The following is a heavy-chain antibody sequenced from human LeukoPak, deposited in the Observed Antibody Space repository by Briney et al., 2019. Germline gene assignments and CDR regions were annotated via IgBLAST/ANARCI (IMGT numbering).Heavy chain of an antibody. V-gene: IGHV4-4*07. CDR2: IYTSGST. J-gene: IGHJ4*02. Sequence: SETLSLTCTVSGGSISSYYWSWIRQPAGKVLEWIGRIYTSGSTNYNPSLKSRVTMSVDTSKNQFSLKLSSVTAADTAVYYCARDTFLAALGYFDYWGQGTLVTVSS. CDR3: ARDTFLAALGYFDY. CDR1: GGSISSYY. D-gene: IGHD6-6*01.